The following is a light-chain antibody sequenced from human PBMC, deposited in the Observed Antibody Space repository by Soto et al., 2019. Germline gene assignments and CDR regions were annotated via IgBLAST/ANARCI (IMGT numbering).Light chain of an antibody. CDR2: GNS. J-gene: IGLJ3*02. Sequence: QSVLTQPPSVSGAPGQRVTISCTGSRSNIGASYHVHWYQQLPGTAPKLLIYGNSNRPSGVPDRFSGSKSGTSASLAITGLQAEDEADYYCQSYDSSLSGSVFGGVTKLTVL. V-gene: IGLV1-40*01. CDR3: QSYDSSLSGSV. CDR1: RSNIGASYH.